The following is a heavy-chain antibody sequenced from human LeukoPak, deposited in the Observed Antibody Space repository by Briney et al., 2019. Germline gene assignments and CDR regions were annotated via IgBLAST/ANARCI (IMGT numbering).Heavy chain of an antibody. CDR1: GGSISSGGYY. Sequence: SQTLSLTCTVPGGSISSGGYYWSWIRQHPGKGLEWIGYIYYSGSTYYNPSLKSRVTISVDTSKNQFSLKLSSVTAADTAVYYCAGGFTMTAQDYWGQGTLVTVSS. CDR2: IYYSGST. D-gene: IGHD3-16*01. V-gene: IGHV4-31*03. J-gene: IGHJ4*02. CDR3: AGGFTMTAQDY.